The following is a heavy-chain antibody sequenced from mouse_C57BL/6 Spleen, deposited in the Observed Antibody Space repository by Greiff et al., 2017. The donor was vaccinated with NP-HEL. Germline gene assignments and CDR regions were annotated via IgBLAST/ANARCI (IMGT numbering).Heavy chain of an antibody. J-gene: IGHJ3*01. CDR1: GYTFTSYG. Sequence: QVQLQQSGAELARPGASVKLSCKASGYTFTSYGISWVKQRTGQGLEWIGEIYPRSGNTYYNEKFKGKATLTADKSSSTAYMELRSLTSEDSAVYFCARFLYDYDEFAYWGQGTLVTVSA. CDR3: ARFLYDYDEFAY. D-gene: IGHD2-4*01. V-gene: IGHV1-81*01. CDR2: IYPRSGNT.